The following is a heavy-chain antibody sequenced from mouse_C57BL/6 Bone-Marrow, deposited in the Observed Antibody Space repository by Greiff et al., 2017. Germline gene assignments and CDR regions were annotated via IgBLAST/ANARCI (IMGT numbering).Heavy chain of an antibody. J-gene: IGHJ4*01. V-gene: IGHV5-4*01. CDR3: ARECITTVVASYAMDY. CDR2: ISDGGSYT. D-gene: IGHD1-1*01. CDR1: GFTFSSYA. Sequence: EVQRVESGGGLVKPGGSLKLSCAASGFTFSSYAMSWVRQTPEKRLEWVATISDGGSYTYYPDNVKGRFTISRDNAKNNLYLQMSHLKSEDTAMYYCARECITTVVASYAMDYWGQGTSVTVSS.